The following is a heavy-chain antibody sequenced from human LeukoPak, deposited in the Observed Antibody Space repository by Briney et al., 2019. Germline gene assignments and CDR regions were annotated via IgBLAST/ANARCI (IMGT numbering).Heavy chain of an antibody. CDR2: ISGSGGST. Sequence: QPGGSLRLSCAASGFTFSSYAMSWVRQAPGKGLEWVSAISGSGGSTYYADSVKGRFTISRDNSKNTLYLQMNSLRAEDTAVYYCARYSSSWYLEGPYFQHWGQGTLVTVSS. V-gene: IGHV3-23*01. D-gene: IGHD6-13*01. CDR3: ARYSSSWYLEGPYFQH. J-gene: IGHJ1*01. CDR1: GFTFSSYA.